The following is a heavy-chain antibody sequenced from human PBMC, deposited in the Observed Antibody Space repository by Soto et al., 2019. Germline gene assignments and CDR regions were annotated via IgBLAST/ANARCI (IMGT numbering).Heavy chain of an antibody. V-gene: IGHV3-21*01. J-gene: IGHJ4*02. CDR1: GFTFTRYS. CDR2: ISSTTNYI. CDR3: ARESEDLTSNFDY. Sequence: PGGSLRLSCAASGFTFTRYSMNWVRQAPGKGLEWVSSISSTTNYIYYGDSMKGRFTISRDNAKNSLYLEMNSLRAEETAGYYCARESEDLTSNFDYWGQGTLVTVSS.